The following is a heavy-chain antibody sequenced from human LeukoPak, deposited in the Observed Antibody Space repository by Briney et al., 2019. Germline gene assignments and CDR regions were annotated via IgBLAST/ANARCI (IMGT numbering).Heavy chain of an antibody. V-gene: IGHV4-59*01. D-gene: IGHD3-9*01. CDR2: IYYSGRS. Sequence: PSETLSLTCTVSGGSIGSYYWSWTRHPLGKGLEWIGYIYYSGRSNHNPSLKSRVTMSVDTSKNQLSLNLTSVTAADTAVYYCAARERLDWILYWGQGTLVTVSS. J-gene: IGHJ4*02. CDR1: GGSIGSYY. CDR3: AARERLDWILY.